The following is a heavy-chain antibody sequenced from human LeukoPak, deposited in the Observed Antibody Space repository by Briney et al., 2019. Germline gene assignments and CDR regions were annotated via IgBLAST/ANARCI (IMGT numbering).Heavy chain of an antibody. V-gene: IGHV3-30*18. J-gene: IGHJ4*02. Sequence: GGSLRLSCAASGFTFSSYGMHWVRQAPGKGLEWVAVISYDGSNKYYADSVKGRFTISRDNSKNTLYLQMNSLRAEDTAIYYCANDKPLDFWGQGTLVIVSS. CDR2: ISYDGSNK. CDR3: ANDKPLDF. CDR1: GFTFSSYG.